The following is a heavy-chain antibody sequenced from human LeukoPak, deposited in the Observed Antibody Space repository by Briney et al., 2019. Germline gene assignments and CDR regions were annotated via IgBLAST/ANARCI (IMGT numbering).Heavy chain of an antibody. J-gene: IGHJ4*02. V-gene: IGHV1-18*01. CDR3: ARDSNYYYDSSGYNDYFDF. D-gene: IGHD3-22*01. CDR1: DYTFTNYG. Sequence: ASVKVSCKASDYTFTNYGVSWVRQAPGQGLEWMGWISAYNGNTKYAHEFQGRVTMTTDTSTSAAYMELKSLRSDDTAVYFCARDSNYYYDSSGYNDYFDFWGQGTLVIVSS. CDR2: ISAYNGNT.